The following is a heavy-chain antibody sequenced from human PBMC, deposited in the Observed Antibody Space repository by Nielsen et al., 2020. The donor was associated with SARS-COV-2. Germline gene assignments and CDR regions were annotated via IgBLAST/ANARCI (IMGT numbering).Heavy chain of an antibody. CDR2: ITSTSRSI. CDR3: ATSRGIDP. D-gene: IGHD3-16*01. V-gene: IGHV3-48*02. Sequence: GGSLRLSCAASGFIFSSYAMSWVRQAPGKGLEWVSYITSTSRSIHYADSVKGRFTISRDNAKNSLYLQMNSLRDEDTAVYYCATSRGIDPWGQGTLVTVSS. J-gene: IGHJ5*02. CDR1: GFIFSSYA.